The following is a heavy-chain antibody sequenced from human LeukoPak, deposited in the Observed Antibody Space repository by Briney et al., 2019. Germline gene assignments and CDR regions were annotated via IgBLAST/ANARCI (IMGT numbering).Heavy chain of an antibody. V-gene: IGHV4-39*01. D-gene: IGHD1-14*01. CDR1: GGSISSGSYY. CDR3: ARQGNRRAFDI. CDR2: IYYSGST. J-gene: IGHJ3*02. Sequence: PSETLSLTCTVSGGSISSGSYYWGWIRQPPGKGLEWIGSIYYSGSTYYNPSLKSRVTISVDTSKNQFSLKLSSVTAADTAVYYCARQGNRRAFDIWGQGTMVTVSS.